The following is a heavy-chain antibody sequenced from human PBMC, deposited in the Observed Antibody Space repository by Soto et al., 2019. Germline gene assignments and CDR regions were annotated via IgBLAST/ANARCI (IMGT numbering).Heavy chain of an antibody. J-gene: IGHJ6*02. CDR2: IYPGDSDT. V-gene: IGHV5-51*01. Sequence: GESLKISCKGSGYSFTSYWIGWVRQMPGKGLEWMGIIYPGDSDTRYSPSFQGQVTISADKSISTAYLQWSSLKASDTAMYYCARRPRYSRKGYYGMDGWGQGTTVTVSS. CDR1: GYSFTSYW. CDR3: ARRPRYSRKGYYGMDG. D-gene: IGHD6-13*01.